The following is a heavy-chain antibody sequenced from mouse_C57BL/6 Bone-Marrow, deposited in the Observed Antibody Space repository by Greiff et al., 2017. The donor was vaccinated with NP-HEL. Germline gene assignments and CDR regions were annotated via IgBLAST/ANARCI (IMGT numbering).Heavy chain of an antibody. Sequence: DVQLQESGPGLVKPSQSLSLTCSVTGYSITSGYYWNWIRQFPGNQLEWMGYISYDGSNNYIPSLKNRISLTRDTSKNQFFLKLNSVTTEDTATYYGAREGAYYSNLLYFDVWGTGTTVTVSS. V-gene: IGHV3-6*01. CDR2: ISYDGSN. CDR3: AREGAYYSNLLYFDV. J-gene: IGHJ1*03. CDR1: GYSITSGYY. D-gene: IGHD2-5*01.